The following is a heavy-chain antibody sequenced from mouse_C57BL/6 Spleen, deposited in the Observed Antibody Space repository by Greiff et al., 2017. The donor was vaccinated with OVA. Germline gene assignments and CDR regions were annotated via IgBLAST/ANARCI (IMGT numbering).Heavy chain of an antibody. D-gene: IGHD1-1*01. CDR3: AFYYGSSYDY. J-gene: IGHJ2*01. CDR2: IDPSDSYT. Sequence: QVQLQQSGAELVKPGASVKLSCKASGYTFTSYWMQWVKQRPGQGLEWIGEIDPSDSYTNYNQKFKGKATLTVDTSSSTAYMQLSSLTSEDSAVYYCAFYYGSSYDYWGQGTTLTVSS. V-gene: IGHV1-50*01. CDR1: GYTFTSYW.